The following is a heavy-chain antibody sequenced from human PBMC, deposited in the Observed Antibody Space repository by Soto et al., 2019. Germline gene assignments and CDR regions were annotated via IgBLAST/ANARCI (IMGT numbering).Heavy chain of an antibody. CDR3: STSLDY. CDR1: GFSFSTYW. J-gene: IGHJ4*02. V-gene: IGHV3-7*01. CDR2: INQDGSEK. Sequence: GGSLRLSCAASGFSFSTYWMDWVRQAPGKGLEWVANINQDGSEKHYIDSVKGRFTISRDNAKNSLYLQMSSLTAEDSALYYCSTSLDYWGQGTLVTVSS.